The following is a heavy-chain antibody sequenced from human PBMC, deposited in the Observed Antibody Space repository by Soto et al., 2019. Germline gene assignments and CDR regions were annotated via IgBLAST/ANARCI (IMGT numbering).Heavy chain of an antibody. Sequence: QVPLVQSGAEVKKPGASVKVSCKASGYTFTGYYMHWVRQAPGQGLEWMGWINPNSGGTNYAQKFQGWVTMTRDTSISTAYMELSRLRSDDTAVYYCAREASYYYGSGSFQFDYWGQGTLVTVSS. CDR3: AREASYYYGSGSFQFDY. V-gene: IGHV1-2*04. J-gene: IGHJ4*02. CDR2: INPNSGGT. D-gene: IGHD3-10*01. CDR1: GYTFTGYY.